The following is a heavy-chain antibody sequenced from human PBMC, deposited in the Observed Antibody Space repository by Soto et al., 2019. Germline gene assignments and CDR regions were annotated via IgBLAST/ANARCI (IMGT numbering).Heavy chain of an antibody. V-gene: IGHV4-59*12. CDR2: IYYSGST. CDR3: ARGQVVAAQH. Sequence: SETLSLTCTVSGVSISSYCWSWIRQPPGKGLEWIGYIYYSGSTNYNPSLKSRVTISVDTSKNQFSLKLSSVTAADTAVYYCARGQVVAAQHWGQGTLVTVSS. D-gene: IGHD2-15*01. CDR1: GVSISSYC. J-gene: IGHJ4*02.